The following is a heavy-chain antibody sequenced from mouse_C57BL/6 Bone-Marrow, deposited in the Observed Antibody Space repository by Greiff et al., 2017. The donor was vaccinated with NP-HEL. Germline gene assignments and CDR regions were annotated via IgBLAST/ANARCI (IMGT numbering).Heavy chain of an antibody. CDR3: ASLTTVVAPYAMDY. CDR2: INPYNGGT. Sequence: VQLQQSGPVLVKPGASVKMSCKASGYTFTDYYMNWVKQSHGKSLEWIGVINPYNGGTSYNQKFKGKATLTVDKSSSTAYMELNSLTSEDSAVYYCASLTTVVAPYAMDYWGQGTSVTVSS. J-gene: IGHJ4*01. CDR1: GYTFTDYY. D-gene: IGHD1-1*01. V-gene: IGHV1-19*01.